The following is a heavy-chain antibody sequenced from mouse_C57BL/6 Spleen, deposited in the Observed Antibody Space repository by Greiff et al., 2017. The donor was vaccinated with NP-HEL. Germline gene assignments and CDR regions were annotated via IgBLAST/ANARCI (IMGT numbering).Heavy chain of an antibody. CDR3: TEGYGRGYFDV. CDR1: GFTFSNYW. V-gene: IGHV6-3*01. CDR2: IRLKSDNYAT. D-gene: IGHD1-1*01. Sequence: EVQRVESGGGLVQPGGSMKLSCVASGFTFSNYWMNWVRQSPEKGLEWVAQIRLKSDNYATHYAESVKGRFTISRDDSKSSVYLQMNNLRAEDTGIYYCTEGYGRGYFDVWGTGTTVTVSS. J-gene: IGHJ1*03.